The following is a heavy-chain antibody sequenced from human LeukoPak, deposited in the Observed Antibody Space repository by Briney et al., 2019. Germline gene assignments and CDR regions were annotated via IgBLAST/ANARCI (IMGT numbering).Heavy chain of an antibody. Sequence: PGGSLRLSCAASGFTFSSYGMHWVRQAPGKGLEWVAVIWYDGSNKYYADSVKGRFTISRDNSKNTLYLQMNSLRAEDTAVYYCATERDRWSRSGWSGGDYWGQGTLVTVSS. V-gene: IGHV3-33*01. CDR3: ATERDRWSRSGWSGGDY. CDR2: IWYDGSNK. D-gene: IGHD6-19*01. J-gene: IGHJ4*02. CDR1: GFTFSSYG.